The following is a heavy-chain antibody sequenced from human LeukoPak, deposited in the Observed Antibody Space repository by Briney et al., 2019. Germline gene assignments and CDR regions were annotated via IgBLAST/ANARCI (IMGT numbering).Heavy chain of an antibody. CDR2: INPNSGGT. CDR1: GYTFTGYY. CDR3: ASSRQQQLVPYYFDY. J-gene: IGHJ4*02. Sequence: ASVKVSCKASGYTFTGYYMHWVRQAPGQGLEWMGWINPNSGGTNYAQKFQGRVTMTRDTSISTAYMELSRLRSDDTAVYYCASSRQQQLVPYYFDYWGQGTLVTVSS. D-gene: IGHD6-13*01. V-gene: IGHV1-2*02.